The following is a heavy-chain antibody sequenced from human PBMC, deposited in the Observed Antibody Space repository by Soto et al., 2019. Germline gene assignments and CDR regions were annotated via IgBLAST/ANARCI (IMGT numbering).Heavy chain of an antibody. CDR3: AKDRRAGGNSAFYFDF. CDR2: ISATGGGT. Sequence: GSLRLSCAASGVKFSNYAMTWVRQAPGKGLEWVSLISATGGGTYYADSVKGRFTISRDNSHNTLYLQVHSLTAEDTAVYYCAKDRRAGGNSAFYFDFWGQGAQVTVSS. V-gene: IGHV3-23*01. J-gene: IGHJ4*02. D-gene: IGHD3-16*01. CDR1: GVKFSNYA.